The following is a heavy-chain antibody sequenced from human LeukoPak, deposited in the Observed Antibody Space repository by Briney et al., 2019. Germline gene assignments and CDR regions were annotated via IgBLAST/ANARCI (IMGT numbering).Heavy chain of an antibody. CDR1: GGSISSYY. CDR2: IYYSGST. J-gene: IGHJ5*02. D-gene: IGHD3-22*01. Sequence: SETLSLTCTVSGGSISSYYWSWIRQPPGKGLEWIGYIYYSGSTNYNPSLKSRVTISVDTSKNQFSLKLSSVTAADTAVYYCARHPALYDSSGYYTRYNWFDPWGQGTLVTVSS. CDR3: ARHPALYDSSGYYTRYNWFDP. V-gene: IGHV4-59*08.